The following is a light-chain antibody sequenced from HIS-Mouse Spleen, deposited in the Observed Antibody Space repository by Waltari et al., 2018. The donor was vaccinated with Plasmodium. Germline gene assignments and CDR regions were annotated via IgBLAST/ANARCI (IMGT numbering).Light chain of an antibody. CDR2: KDS. J-gene: IGLJ3*02. V-gene: IGLV3-27*01. CDR1: VLAKKKY. CDR3: YSAADNNRV. Sequence: SYELTQPSSVSVSPGQTARITCPGHVLAKKKYARWFQQKPGQAPVLVIYKDSERPSGIPERFSGSSSGTTVTLTISGAQVEDEADYYCYSAADNNRVFGGGTKLTVL.